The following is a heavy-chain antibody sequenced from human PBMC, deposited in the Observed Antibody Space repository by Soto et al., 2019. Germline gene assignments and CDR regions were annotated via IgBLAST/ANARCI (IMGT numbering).Heavy chain of an antibody. D-gene: IGHD3-10*01. Sequence: SVKVSCKASGGTFSSYAISWVRQAPGQGLEWMGGIIPIFGTANYAQKFQGRVTITADESTSTAYMELSRLRSDDTAVYYCARDANSSMVRGGIRVGSVAFDIWGQGTMVTGSS. J-gene: IGHJ3*02. CDR3: ARDANSSMVRGGIRVGSVAFDI. CDR1: GGTFSSYA. CDR2: IIPIFGTA. V-gene: IGHV1-69*13.